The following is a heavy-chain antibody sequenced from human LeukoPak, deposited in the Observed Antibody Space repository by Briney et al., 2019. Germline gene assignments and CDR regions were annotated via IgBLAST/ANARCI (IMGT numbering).Heavy chain of an antibody. CDR1: GFTVSSKY. D-gene: IGHD1/OR15-1a*01. Sequence: AGGSLGLSCAASGFTVSSKYMSWVRQAPGKGLEWVSTIYSAGSTYYADSVKGRFTISRDNSKNTLYLQMGSLRVEDTAVYYCARGGSNWYNAYFDYWGQGTLVTVSS. V-gene: IGHV3-53*01. J-gene: IGHJ4*02. CDR2: IYSAGST. CDR3: ARGGSNWYNAYFDY.